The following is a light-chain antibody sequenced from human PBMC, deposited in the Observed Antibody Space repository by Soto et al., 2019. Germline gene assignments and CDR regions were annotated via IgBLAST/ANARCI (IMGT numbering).Light chain of an antibody. CDR2: RNN. CDR1: SSNIGSNY. V-gene: IGLV1-47*01. J-gene: IGLJ2*01. Sequence: VVTQPPSASGTPGQRVTISCSGSSSNIGSNYVYWYQHLPGTAPKLLIYRNNQRPSGVPDRFSGSKSGTSASLAISGLRSEDEADYYCAAWDDSLSGPVFGGGTKVTVL. CDR3: AAWDDSLSGPV.